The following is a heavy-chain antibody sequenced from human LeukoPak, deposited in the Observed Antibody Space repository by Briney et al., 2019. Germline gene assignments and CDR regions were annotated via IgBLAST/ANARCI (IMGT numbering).Heavy chain of an antibody. CDR1: GGSISSGGYS. Sequence: SQTLSLTCAVSGGSISSGGYSWSWIRQHPGKGLEWIGYIYYSGSTYYNPSLKSRVTMSVDTSKNQFSLKLSSVTAADTAVYYCARGQGCSSTSCYPDYRVYYYYGMDVWGQGTTVTVSS. CDR3: ARGQGCSSTSCYPDYRVYYYYGMDV. V-gene: IGHV4-31*11. J-gene: IGHJ6*02. D-gene: IGHD2-2*01. CDR2: IYYSGST.